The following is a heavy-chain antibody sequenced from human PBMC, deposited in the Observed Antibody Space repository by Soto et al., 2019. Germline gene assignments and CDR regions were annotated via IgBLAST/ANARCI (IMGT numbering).Heavy chain of an antibody. J-gene: IGHJ4*02. V-gene: IGHV1-18*01. Sequence: QVQRVQSGAAVKKPGASVKFSCQASGYTFTSYGISWVRQPPGQGREWMGWIRTYNGNTNYAQKLQGRGTMTTDTSTSTAYMELRSLRSDDTAVYDCARAAPPAGYWGQGTLVTVSS. CDR2: IRTYNGNT. CDR1: GYTFTSYG. CDR3: ARAAPPAGY.